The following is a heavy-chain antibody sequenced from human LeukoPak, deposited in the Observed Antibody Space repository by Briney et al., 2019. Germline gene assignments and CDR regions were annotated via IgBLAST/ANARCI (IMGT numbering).Heavy chain of an antibody. J-gene: IGHJ4*02. CDR2: ISYDGSNK. D-gene: IGHD3-10*01. Sequence: GGSLRLSCAASGFTFGSYGLHWVRQAPGKGLEWVAVISYDGSNKYYADSVKGRFTISRDNSENTLYLQMNSLRAEDTAMYYCAKDYYYGSGSYYEFYFDYWGQGTLVTVSS. CDR1: GFTFGSYG. CDR3: AKDYYYGSGSYYEFYFDY. V-gene: IGHV3-30*18.